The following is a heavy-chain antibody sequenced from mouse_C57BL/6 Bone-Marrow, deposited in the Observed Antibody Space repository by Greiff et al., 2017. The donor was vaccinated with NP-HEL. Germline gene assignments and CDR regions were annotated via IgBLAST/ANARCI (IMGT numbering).Heavy chain of an antibody. CDR2: IYPRSGNT. CDR3: ARKMAYGSSSYFDV. CDR1: GYTFTSYG. J-gene: IGHJ1*03. V-gene: IGHV1-81*01. Sequence: QVQLQQSGAELARPGASVKLSCKASGYTFTSYGISWVKQRTGQGLEWIGEIYPRSGNTYYNEKFKGKATLTADKSSSTAYMELRSLTSEDSAVYFCARKMAYGSSSYFDVWGTGTTVTVSS. D-gene: IGHD1-1*01.